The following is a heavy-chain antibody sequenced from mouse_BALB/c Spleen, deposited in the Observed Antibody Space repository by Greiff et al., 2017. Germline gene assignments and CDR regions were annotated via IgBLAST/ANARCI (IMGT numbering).Heavy chain of an antibody. CDR3: ARDLDYYGYDRVAY. CDR1: GFTFSSYG. Sequence: EVQVVESGGGLVQPGGSLKLSCAASGFTFSSYGMSWVRQTPDKRLELVATINSNGGSTYYPDSVKGRFTISRDNAKNTLYLQMSSLKSEDTAMYYCARDLDYYGYDRVAYWGQGTLVTVSA. CDR2: INSNGGST. J-gene: IGHJ3*01. V-gene: IGHV5-6-3*01. D-gene: IGHD2-2*01.